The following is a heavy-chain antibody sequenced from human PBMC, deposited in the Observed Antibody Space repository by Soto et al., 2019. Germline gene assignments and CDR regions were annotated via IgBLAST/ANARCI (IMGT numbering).Heavy chain of an antibody. D-gene: IGHD6-6*01. CDR1: GYTFTSYY. CDR2: INPSGGST. J-gene: IGHJ6*02. Sequence: ASVKVSCKASGYTFTSYYIHWVRQAPGQGLEWMEIINPSGGSTSYAQKFQGRVTMTRDTSTSTVYMELSSLRSEDTAVYYCASTYSSSSSNYYYGMDVWGQGTTVTVSS. V-gene: IGHV1-46*01. CDR3: ASTYSSSSSNYYYGMDV.